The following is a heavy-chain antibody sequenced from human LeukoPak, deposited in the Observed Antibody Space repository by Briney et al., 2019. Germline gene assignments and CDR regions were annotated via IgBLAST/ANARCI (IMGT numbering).Heavy chain of an antibody. CDR3: ARDFPLGSSSLVAFDI. J-gene: IGHJ3*02. CDR2: IIPIFGTA. D-gene: IGHD6-6*01. Sequence: SVKVSCKASGGTFSSYATSWVRQAPGQGLEWMGGIIPIFGTANYAQKFQGRVTITADESTSTAYMELSSLRSEDTAVYYCARDFPLGSSSLVAFDIWGQGTMVTVSS. V-gene: IGHV1-69*01. CDR1: GGTFSSYA.